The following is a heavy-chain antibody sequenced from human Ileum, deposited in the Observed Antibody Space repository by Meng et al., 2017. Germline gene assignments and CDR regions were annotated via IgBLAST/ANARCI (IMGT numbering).Heavy chain of an antibody. D-gene: IGHD3-16*02. CDR1: GFSLSNENSF. CDR2: MLYSGTT. Sequence: SETLSLTCTVSGFSLSNENSFWAWSRQPPGKGLEWIGGMLYSGTTFHNASLKSRISMSVDTSKNQFSLRLSSVTAADTAVYYCARVVRGSFDAYDIWGQGTMVTVSS. J-gene: IGHJ3*02. CDR3: ARVVRGSFDAYDI. V-gene: IGHV4-39*07.